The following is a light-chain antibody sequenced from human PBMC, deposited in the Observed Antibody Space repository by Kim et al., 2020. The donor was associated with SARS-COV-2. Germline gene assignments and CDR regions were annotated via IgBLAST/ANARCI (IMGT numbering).Light chain of an antibody. Sequence: APGKTARITCGGNNIGSKSVHWYQQKPGQAPVRVIYYDSDRPSGIPERFSGSNSGNTATLTISRVEAGDEADYYCQVWDNSSDHVVFGGGTKLTVL. CDR1: NIGSKS. CDR2: YDS. CDR3: QVWDNSSDHVV. V-gene: IGLV3-21*04. J-gene: IGLJ2*01.